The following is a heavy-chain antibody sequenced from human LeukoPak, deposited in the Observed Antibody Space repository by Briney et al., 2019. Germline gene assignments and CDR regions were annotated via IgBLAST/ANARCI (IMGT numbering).Heavy chain of an antibody. CDR2: ISHDGTVT. CDR3: TRDVNLNFFDV. Sequence: PGGSLRLSCVVSGFTFSTYVMHWVRQAPGKGLMWVSRISHDGTVTSYADSVRGRFTVSGDNAKNTLYLQMNSLRAEDTAVYYCTRDVNLNFFDVWGRGTLVTVSS. D-gene: IGHD3-9*01. V-gene: IGHV3-74*01. CDR1: GFTFSTYV. J-gene: IGHJ2*01.